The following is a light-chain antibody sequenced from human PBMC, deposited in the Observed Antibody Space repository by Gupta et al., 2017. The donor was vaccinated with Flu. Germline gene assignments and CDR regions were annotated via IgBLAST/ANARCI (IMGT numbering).Light chain of an antibody. CDR2: AAS. V-gene: IGKV1-39*01. CDR1: QSISSY. CDR3: QQSYSSPWT. Sequence: DIQMTQSPSSLSASVGDRVTITCRAGQSISSYLNWYQQKPGKAPKLLIYAASSLQSGVPSRFSGSTSGTDFTITISSLQPEDFATYYCQQSYSSPWTFGQGTKVEIK. J-gene: IGKJ1*01.